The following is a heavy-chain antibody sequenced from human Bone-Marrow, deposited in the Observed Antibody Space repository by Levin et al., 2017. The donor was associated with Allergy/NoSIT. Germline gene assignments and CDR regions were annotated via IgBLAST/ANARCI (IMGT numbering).Heavy chain of an antibody. CDR2: INPNSGGT. Sequence: ASVKVSCKASGYTFTGYYMHWVRQAPGQGLEWMGWINPNSGGTNYAQKFQGWVTMTRDTSISTAYMELSRLRSDDTAVYYCARVHGNYGSGSYAFHYWGQGTLVTVSS. J-gene: IGHJ4*02. V-gene: IGHV1-2*04. CDR3: ARVHGNYGSGSYAFHY. D-gene: IGHD3-10*01. CDR1: GYTFTGYY.